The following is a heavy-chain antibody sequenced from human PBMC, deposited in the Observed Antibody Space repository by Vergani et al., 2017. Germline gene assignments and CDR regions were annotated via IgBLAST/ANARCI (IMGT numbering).Heavy chain of an antibody. CDR2: IYYSGST. J-gene: IGHJ6*03. V-gene: IGHV4-59*01. D-gene: IGHD2-2*01. CDR3: ARDRGDRSTSYYYYYMDV. CDR1: GGSISSYY. Sequence: QVQLQESGPGLVKPSETLSLTCTVSGGSISSYYWSWFRQPPGKGLECIWYIYYSGSTNYNPSLKSRVTISVDTSKNQFSLKLSSVTAADTAVYYCARDRGDRSTSYYYYYMDVWGKGTTVTVS.